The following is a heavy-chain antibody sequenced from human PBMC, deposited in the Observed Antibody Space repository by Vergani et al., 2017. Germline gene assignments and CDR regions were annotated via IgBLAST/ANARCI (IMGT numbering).Heavy chain of an antibody. Sequence: QVQLQESGPGLVKPSQTLSLTCTVSGGSISSGGYYWSWIRQHPGKGLEWIGYIYYSGSTYYNPSLKSLVTISVDTSKNQFSMKLSTVTAADTAVYYGARGGGSSWYGRWFDPWGQGTLVTVSS. CDR3: ARGGGSSWYGRWFDP. CDR2: IYYSGST. J-gene: IGHJ5*02. D-gene: IGHD6-13*01. CDR1: GGSISSGGYY. V-gene: IGHV4-31*01.